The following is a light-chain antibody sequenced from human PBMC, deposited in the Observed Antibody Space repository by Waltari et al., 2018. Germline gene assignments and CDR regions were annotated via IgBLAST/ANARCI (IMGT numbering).Light chain of an antibody. J-gene: IGLJ1*01. CDR2: DVT. V-gene: IGLV2-14*03. CDR3: SSYRSSSPHV. Sequence: QSALTQPASVSGSPGQSITISFTGTSSDVGGYDSFSWSQQHPGRAPKLIIYDVTNPPSWVSDRFSGSKSGNTASLTISGLQAEDEADYYCSSYRSSSPHVFGSGTKVTVL. CDR1: SSDVGGYDS.